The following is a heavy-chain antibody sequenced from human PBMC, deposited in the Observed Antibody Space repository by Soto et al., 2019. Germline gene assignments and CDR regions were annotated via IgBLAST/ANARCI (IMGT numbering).Heavy chain of an antibody. CDR3: ARALVVPAAMTYFYFDY. D-gene: IGHD2-2*01. CDR2: IYYSGST. V-gene: IGHV4-59*01. CDR1: GGSISSYC. J-gene: IGHJ4*02. Sequence: PSETLCLTSTVSGGSISSYCWSWIRQPPGKGLEWIGYIYYSGSTNYNPSLKSRVTISVDTSKNQFSLKLSSVTAADTAVYYCARALVVPAAMTYFYFDYWGQGTLVTVSS.